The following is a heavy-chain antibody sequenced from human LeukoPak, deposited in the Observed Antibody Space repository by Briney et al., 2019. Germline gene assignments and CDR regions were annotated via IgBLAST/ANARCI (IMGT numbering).Heavy chain of an antibody. Sequence: PGRSLRLSCAASGFTFSNYGMHWVRQAPGKGLEWVAVIWYDGSKKYYADSVKGRLAISRDNSKSTLYLQMSSLRVHDTAVYYCARVAQGSSSRVDYWGQGTLVTVSS. CDR2: IWYDGSKK. J-gene: IGHJ4*02. V-gene: IGHV3-33*01. D-gene: IGHD6-13*01. CDR1: GFTFSNYG. CDR3: ARVAQGSSSRVDY.